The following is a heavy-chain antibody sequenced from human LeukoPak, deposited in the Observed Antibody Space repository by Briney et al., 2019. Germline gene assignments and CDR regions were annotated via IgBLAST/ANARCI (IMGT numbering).Heavy chain of an antibody. J-gene: IGHJ4*02. V-gene: IGHV5-51*01. CDR1: GYSFTRYW. D-gene: IGHD6-19*01. CDR3: ARRRGLAVAGPSLPGYFDY. Sequence: GESLKISCKGSGYSFTRYWIGWVRQMPGKGLELMGSIYPGDSDTRYSPSFQGQVTISADKSISTAYLQWSSLKASDTAMYYCARRRGLAVAGPSLPGYFDYWGQGTLVTVSS. CDR2: IYPGDSDT.